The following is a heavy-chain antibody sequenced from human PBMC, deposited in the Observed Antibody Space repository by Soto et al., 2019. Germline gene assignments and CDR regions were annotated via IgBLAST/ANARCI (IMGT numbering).Heavy chain of an antibody. V-gene: IGHV1-18*04. CDR1: GYTFTSYG. J-gene: IGHJ4*02. CDR3: ARLEDSSGYGDSGY. D-gene: IGHD3-22*01. CDR2: ISAYNGNT. Sequence: ASVKVSCKASGYTFTSYGISWVRQAPGQGFEWMGWISAYNGNTNYAQKLQGRVTMTTDTSTSTAYMELRSLRSDDTAVYYCARLEDSSGYGDSGYWCPGTLLTVST.